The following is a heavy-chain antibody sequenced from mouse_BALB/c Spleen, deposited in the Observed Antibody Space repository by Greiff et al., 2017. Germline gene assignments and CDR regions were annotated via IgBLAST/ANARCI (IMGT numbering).Heavy chain of an antibody. V-gene: IGHV1S81*02. CDR3: ARRGYYDVYFDY. D-gene: IGHD2-4*01. CDR2: INPSNGRT. J-gene: IGHJ2*01. CDR1: GYTFTSYW. Sequence: QVQLKQPGAELVKPGASVKLSCKASGYTFTSYWMHWVKQRPGQGLEWIGEINPSNGRTNYNEKFKSKATLTVDKSSSTAYMQLSSLTSEDSAVYYCARRGYYDVYFDYWGQGTTLTVSS.